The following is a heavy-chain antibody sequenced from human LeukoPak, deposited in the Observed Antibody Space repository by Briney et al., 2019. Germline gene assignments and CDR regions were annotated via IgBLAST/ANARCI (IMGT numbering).Heavy chain of an antibody. J-gene: IGHJ6*03. CDR2: IIPIFGTA. CDR3: ARVTIHYYNLYYYMDV. Sequence: GASVKVSCKASGGTFSSYAISWVRQAPGQGLEWMGGIIPIFGTANYAQKFQGRVTITADESTSTAYMELSSLRSDDTAVYYCARVTIHYYNLYYYMDVWGKGTTVTVSS. D-gene: IGHD3-10*01. CDR1: GGTFSSYA. V-gene: IGHV1-69*13.